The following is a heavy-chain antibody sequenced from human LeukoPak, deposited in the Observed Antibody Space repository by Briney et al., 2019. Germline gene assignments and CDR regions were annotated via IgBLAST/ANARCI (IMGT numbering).Heavy chain of an antibody. Sequence: GGSLRLSCAASGITFSDYYMSWIRQAPGKGLEWVSYISSSGSTIYYADSVKGRFTISRDNAKNSLYLQMNSLRAEDTAVYYCARVKTAQAFDIWGQGTMVTVSS. CDR3: ARVKTAQAFDI. CDR2: ISSSGSTI. CDR1: GITFSDYY. J-gene: IGHJ3*02. V-gene: IGHV3-11*01. D-gene: IGHD2-21*02.